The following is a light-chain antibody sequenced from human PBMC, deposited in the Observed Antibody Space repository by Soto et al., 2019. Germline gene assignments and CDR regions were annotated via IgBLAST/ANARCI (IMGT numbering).Light chain of an antibody. J-gene: IGKJ1*01. CDR1: QSVLYSADNKNY. V-gene: IGKV4-1*01. Sequence: DIMMTQSPDSLAVSLGERATINCKSSQSVLYSADNKNYLAWYQQKPGQPPKLLIYWASTRESGVPDRFSGSGSGTDFTLTISSLQAEDVAVYYCQQYYSTPWTFGQGTNVEIK. CDR2: WAS. CDR3: QQYYSTPWT.